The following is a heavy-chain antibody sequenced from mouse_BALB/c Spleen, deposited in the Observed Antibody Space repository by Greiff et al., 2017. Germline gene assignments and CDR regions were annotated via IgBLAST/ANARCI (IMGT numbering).Heavy chain of an antibody. Sequence: QVTLQVSGPGILQPSQTVRLTCSCSGFSLSTSGMGVGWLRQPSGQGQEWLAHIWWDDDKRYNPALKSLLTISKDTSSNQEFLKLASVDTADTATYYCARIEDDYDAYWDIDVWGEGTTVTVSS. V-gene: IGHV8-8*01. J-gene: IGHJ1*01. CDR2: IWWDDDK. D-gene: IGHD2-4*01. CDR3: ARIEDDYDAYWDIDV. CDR1: GFSLSTSGMG.